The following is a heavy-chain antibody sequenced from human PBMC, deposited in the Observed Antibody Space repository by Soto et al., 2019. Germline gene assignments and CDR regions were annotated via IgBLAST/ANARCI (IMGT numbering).Heavy chain of an antibody. CDR2: INTYNGNT. J-gene: IGHJ4*02. D-gene: IGHD3-16*01. Sequence: QVQLVQSGGEVRKPGDSVKVSCKASGYTFRNYGINWVRQAPGQGLEWMAWINTYNGNTDYAQKFQDRVTLTTDTSTTTAYMELRSLRSDDTAVYYCAKSPRNEGETDWGQGTLVIVSS. CDR1: GYTFRNYG. CDR3: AKSPRNEGETD. V-gene: IGHV1-18*01.